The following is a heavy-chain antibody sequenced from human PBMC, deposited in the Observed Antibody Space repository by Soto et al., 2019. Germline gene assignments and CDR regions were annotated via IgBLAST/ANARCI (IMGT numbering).Heavy chain of an antibody. Sequence: SETLSLTCTVSGGSISSYYWSWIRQPPGKGLEWIGYIYYSGSTNYNPSLKSRVTISVDTSKNQFSLKLSSVTAADTAVYYRARDISGYCTNGVCYNLYYFDYWGQGTLVTVS. CDR3: ARDISGYCTNGVCYNLYYFDY. J-gene: IGHJ4*02. V-gene: IGHV4-59*01. CDR2: IYYSGST. CDR1: GGSISSYY. D-gene: IGHD2-8*01.